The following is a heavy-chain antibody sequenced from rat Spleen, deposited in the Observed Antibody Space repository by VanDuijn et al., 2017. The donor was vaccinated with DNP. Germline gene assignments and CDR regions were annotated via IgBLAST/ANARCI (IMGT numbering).Heavy chain of an antibody. D-gene: IGHD1-7*01. CDR3: TRESWVYVMDA. CDR1: GFSLTNYG. J-gene: IGHJ4*01. Sequence: QVQLKESGPVLVQASETLSLTCTVSGFSLTNYGVIWVRQSPGRGLEWMGIIWGHGNTDYNSALKSRLSINRDTSKSQVLRKMNSLQADDTAMYYCTRESWVYVMDAWGQGASVTVSS. V-gene: IGHV2S75*01. CDR2: IWGHGNT.